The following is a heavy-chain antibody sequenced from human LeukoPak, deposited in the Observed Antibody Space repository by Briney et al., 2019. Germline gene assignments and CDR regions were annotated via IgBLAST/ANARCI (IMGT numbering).Heavy chain of an antibody. Sequence: PSETLSLTCTVPVGSISSDNYYWGWIRQPPGKGLEWIRSIYYSGTTYYNPSLKSRVTISVDTSKNQFSLKLSSVTAADTALYYCAREQYYYDSSGYYYWGQGTLVTVSS. V-gene: IGHV4-39*02. CDR1: VGSISSDNYY. CDR3: AREQYYYDSSGYYY. J-gene: IGHJ4*02. D-gene: IGHD3-22*01. CDR2: IYYSGTT.